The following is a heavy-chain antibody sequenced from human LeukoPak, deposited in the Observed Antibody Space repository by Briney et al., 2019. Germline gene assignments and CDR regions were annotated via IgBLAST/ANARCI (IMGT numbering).Heavy chain of an antibody. CDR1: GGSFSGYY. D-gene: IGHD3-22*01. V-gene: IGHV4-34*01. J-gene: IGHJ4*02. CDR2: INHSGST. Sequence: KPSETLSLTCAVYGGSFSGYYWSWIRQPPGKGLEWIGEINHSGSTNYNPSLKSRVTISVDTSKNQFSLKLSSVTAADTAVYYCARHGRTYDSSGYYALRYWGQGTLVTVSS. CDR3: ARHGRTYDSSGYYALRY.